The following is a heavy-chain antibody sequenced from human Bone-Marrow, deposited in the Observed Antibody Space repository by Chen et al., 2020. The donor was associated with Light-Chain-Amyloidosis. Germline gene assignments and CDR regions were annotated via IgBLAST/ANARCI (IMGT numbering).Heavy chain of an antibody. V-gene: IGHV3-49*03. Sequence: EVRLVEFGGDFVQPGRSLRLSCTASGFTFGAFAVSWLRQAPGKGREWVGFIRRKSYGGTTEYAASVKGRFTISRDDSISTAYLQMNSLRTDDTAVYSCTSGAAADKYYYGLDVWGQGTTVTVSS. D-gene: IGHD6-13*01. CDR2: IRRKSYGGTT. CDR1: GFTFGAFA. CDR3: TSGAAADKYYYGLDV. J-gene: IGHJ6*02.